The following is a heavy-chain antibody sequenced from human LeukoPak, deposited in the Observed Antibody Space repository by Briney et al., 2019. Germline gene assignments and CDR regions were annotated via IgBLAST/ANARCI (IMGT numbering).Heavy chain of an antibody. J-gene: IGHJ4*02. CDR2: LDGSDETT. D-gene: IGHD3/OR15-3a*01. Sequence: PGGSLRLSCAASGFTFSSSAMSWVRQAPGKGLGWVSALDGSDETTYYADSVKGRFTISRDNSKNTLYLQLTSLRVDDTAVYYCAKVATWTYFDSWGQGTLVTVSS. V-gene: IGHV3-23*01. CDR3: AKVATWTYFDS. CDR1: GFTFSSSA.